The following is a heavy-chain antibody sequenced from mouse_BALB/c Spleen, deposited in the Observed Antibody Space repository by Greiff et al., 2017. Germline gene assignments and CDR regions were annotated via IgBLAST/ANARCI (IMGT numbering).Heavy chain of an antibody. J-gene: IGHJ4*01. CDR2: IRLKSNNYAT. Sequence: EVKVEESGGGLVQPGGSMKLSCVASGFTFSNYWMNWVRQSPGKGLEWVAEIRLKSNNYATYYAESVKGRFTISRDDSKSSVYLQMNNLRAEDTGIYYGLLYYGSSYGYAMDYWGQGTSVTVSS. CDR1: GFTFSNYW. D-gene: IGHD1-1*01. CDR3: LLYYGSSYGYAMDY. V-gene: IGHV6-6*02.